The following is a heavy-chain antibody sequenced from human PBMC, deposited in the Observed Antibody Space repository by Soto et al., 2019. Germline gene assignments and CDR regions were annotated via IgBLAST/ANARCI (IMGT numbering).Heavy chain of an antibody. D-gene: IGHD1-26*01. CDR1: GFTFINYA. Sequence: EVQLLESGRDSVQTGGSVRLSCAGSGFTFINYAMNWVRQAPGKGLEWVSTISGGGDATFFADSVRGRFTFSRDNSKNTVTLQMNSLGVDDTAVYYCARKVVGSTSRPDYWYFDLWGRGTLVTVSS. CDR2: ISGGGDAT. CDR3: ARKVVGSTSRPDYWYFDL. V-gene: IGHV3-23*01. J-gene: IGHJ2*01.